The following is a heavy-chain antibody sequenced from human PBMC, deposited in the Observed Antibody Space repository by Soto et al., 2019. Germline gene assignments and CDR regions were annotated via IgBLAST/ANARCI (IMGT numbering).Heavy chain of an antibody. J-gene: IGHJ4*02. Sequence: ASVKVSCKASLSTFTASTIQWVRQTRGQRLEWVGWIVVGSADTNYAPKFQDRVTITRDMSTNTAYMELRSLTSEDTAVYYCSARYYYGSESYLFDLWGQGTLVTVSS. D-gene: IGHD3-10*01. CDR3: SARYYYGSESYLFDL. V-gene: IGHV1-58*02. CDR1: LSTFTAST. CDR2: IVVGSADT.